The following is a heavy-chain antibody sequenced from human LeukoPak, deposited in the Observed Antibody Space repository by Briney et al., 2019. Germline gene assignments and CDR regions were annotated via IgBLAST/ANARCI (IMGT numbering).Heavy chain of an antibody. CDR2: IRYDGSNK. V-gene: IGHV3-30*02. Sequence: GGSLRLSCAASGFTLSSYGMHWVRQAPGNGLEWVAFIRYDGSNKYYADSVKGRFTISRDNSKNTLYLQMNSLRAEDTAVYYCAKSGPVAGYYYFDYWGQGTLVTVSS. J-gene: IGHJ4*02. CDR1: GFTLSSYG. D-gene: IGHD6-19*01. CDR3: AKSGPVAGYYYFDY.